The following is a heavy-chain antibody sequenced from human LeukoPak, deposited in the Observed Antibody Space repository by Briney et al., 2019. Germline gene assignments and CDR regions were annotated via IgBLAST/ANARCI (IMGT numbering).Heavy chain of an antibody. Sequence: ASVKVSCKASGYIFTGYYKHWVRQAPGQGLEWMGRINPNSGGTNYAQKSQGRATMTRDTSISTAYMELSRLRSDDTAVYYCARAYGDYEYDYWGQGTLVTVSS. CDR3: ARAYGDYEYDY. V-gene: IGHV1-2*06. CDR2: INPNSGGT. CDR1: GYIFTGYY. D-gene: IGHD4-17*01. J-gene: IGHJ4*02.